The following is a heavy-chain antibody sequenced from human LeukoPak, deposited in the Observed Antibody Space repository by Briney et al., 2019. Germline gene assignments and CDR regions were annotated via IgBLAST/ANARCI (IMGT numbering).Heavy chain of an antibody. V-gene: IGHV4-30-2*01. J-gene: IGHJ5*02. CDR2: IYHSGST. CDR3: ARGFNYYDSSGYYNWFDP. CDR1: GGSISSGGYS. Sequence: PSETLSLTCAVSGGSISSGGYSWRWIRQPPGKGLEWIGYIYHSGSTYYNPSLKSRVTISVDRSKNQFSLKLSSVTAADTAVYYCARGFNYYDSSGYYNWFDPRGQGTLVTVSS. D-gene: IGHD3-22*01.